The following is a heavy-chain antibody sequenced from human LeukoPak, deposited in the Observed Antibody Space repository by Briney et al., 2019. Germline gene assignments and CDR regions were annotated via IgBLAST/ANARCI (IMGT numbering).Heavy chain of an antibody. V-gene: IGHV3-21*01. J-gene: IGHJ6*03. CDR1: GFTFSSYS. Sequence: GGSLRLSCAASGFTFSSYSMNWVRQAPGKGLEWVSSISSSSSYIYYADSVKGRFTISRDNSKNTLYLQMNSLRAEDTALYYCARDLRKYYYMDVWGTGTTVTVPS. D-gene: IGHD5/OR15-5a*01. CDR3: ARDLRKYYYMDV. CDR2: ISSSSSYI.